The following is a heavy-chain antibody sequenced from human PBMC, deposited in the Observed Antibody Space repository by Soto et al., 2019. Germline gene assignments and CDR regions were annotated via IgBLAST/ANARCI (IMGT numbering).Heavy chain of an antibody. CDR2: IIPIFGTA. V-gene: IGHV1-69*06. CDR1: GGTFSSYA. D-gene: IGHD3-10*01. CDR3: ASVVRGTSWFDP. Sequence: VASVKVSCKASGGTFSSYAISWVRQAPGQGLEWMGGIIPIFGTANYAQKFQGRVTITADKSTSTAYMELSSLRSEDTAVYYCASVVRGTSWFDPWGQGTLVTVSS. J-gene: IGHJ5*02.